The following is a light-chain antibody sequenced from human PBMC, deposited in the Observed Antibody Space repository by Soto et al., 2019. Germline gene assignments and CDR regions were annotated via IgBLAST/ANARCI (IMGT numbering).Light chain of an antibody. J-gene: IGKJ1*01. V-gene: IGKV3-20*01. CDR2: GAS. CDR3: QHFGISPWT. Sequence: EIVLTQSPGTLSLSPGERATLSCRASQSVSSSYLAWYQQKPGQAPRLLIYGASSRATGIADRFSGSGSGTDFTLPIIRLEPEDFAVYYCQHFGISPWTFGQGTKVEIK. CDR1: QSVSSSY.